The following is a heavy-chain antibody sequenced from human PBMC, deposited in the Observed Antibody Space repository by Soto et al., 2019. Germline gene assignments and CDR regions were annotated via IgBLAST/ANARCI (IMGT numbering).Heavy chain of an antibody. CDR2: IYYSGST. J-gene: IGHJ5*02. CDR1: GGSISSGGYY. V-gene: IGHV4-31*03. D-gene: IGHD3-10*01. CDR3: ARDRITMVRGVTVYNWFDP. Sequence: TLSLTCTVSGGSISSGGYYWSWIRQHPGKGLEWIGYIYYSGSTYYNPSLKSRVTISVDTSKNQFSLKLSSVTAADTAVYYCARDRITMVRGVTVYNWFDPWGQGTLVTVSS.